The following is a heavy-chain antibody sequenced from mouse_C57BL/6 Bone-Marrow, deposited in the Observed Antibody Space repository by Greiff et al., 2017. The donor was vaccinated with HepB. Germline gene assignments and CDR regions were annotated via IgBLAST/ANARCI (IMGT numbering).Heavy chain of an antibody. Sequence: QVTLKECGPGILQSSQTLSLTCSFSGFSLSTSGMGVSWIRQPSGKGLEWLAHIYWDDDKRYNPSLKSRLTISKATSRNQVFLKITSVDTADTATYYCARRGPDYYGSSFSYWYFDVWGTGTTVTVSS. V-gene: IGHV8-12*01. CDR1: GFSLSTSGMG. D-gene: IGHD1-1*01. CDR3: ARRGPDYYGSSFSYWYFDV. CDR2: IYWDDDK. J-gene: IGHJ1*03.